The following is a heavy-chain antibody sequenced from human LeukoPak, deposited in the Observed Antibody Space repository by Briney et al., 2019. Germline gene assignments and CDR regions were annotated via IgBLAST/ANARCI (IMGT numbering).Heavy chain of an antibody. CDR3: ARDLGYYDSSGSY. V-gene: IGHV3-21*01. Sequence: KPGGSLRLSCAASGFTFSSYSMNWVRQAPGKGLEWVSSISSSSSYIYYADSVKGRFTISRDNAKNSLYLQMNSLRAENTAVYYCARDLGYYDSSGSYWGQGTPVTVSS. J-gene: IGHJ4*02. CDR2: ISSSSSYI. D-gene: IGHD3-22*01. CDR1: GFTFSSYS.